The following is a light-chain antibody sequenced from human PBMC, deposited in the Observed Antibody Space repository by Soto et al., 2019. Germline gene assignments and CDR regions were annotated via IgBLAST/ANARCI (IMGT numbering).Light chain of an antibody. CDR3: QQSHSTPVT. CDR2: LTS. V-gene: IGKV1-39*01. Sequence: DIEITQSTSSLSASVGDRVTIICRASQSITSYLNWYQQKPGKAPKLLIYLTSSLQSGVPSRFSGSRSGTDFTLTISSLQPEDFATYYCQQSHSTPVTFGQGTKVDIK. J-gene: IGKJ1*01. CDR1: QSITSY.